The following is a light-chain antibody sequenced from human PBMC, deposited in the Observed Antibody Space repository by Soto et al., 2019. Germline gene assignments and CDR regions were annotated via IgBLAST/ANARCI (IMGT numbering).Light chain of an antibody. J-gene: IGKJ1*01. CDR1: QSFSISY. V-gene: IGKV3-20*01. CDR3: QQYGTSPRT. Sequence: IGLTQSPGTLSFSPGEIATLSCRASQSFSISYLAWYQQPPGQSPRLLIYETSRRAPGIPDRFSGSGSPTDFTLTISRLEPEDFAVYSCQQYGTSPRTFGQGTKVDIK. CDR2: ETS.